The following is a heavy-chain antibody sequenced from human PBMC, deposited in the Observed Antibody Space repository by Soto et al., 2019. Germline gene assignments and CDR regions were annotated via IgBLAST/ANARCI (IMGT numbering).Heavy chain of an antibody. Sequence: GGSLRLSCAASGFTFSSYGMHWVRQAPGKGLEWVAVIWYDGSNKYYADSVKGRFTISRDNSKNTLYLQMNSLRAEDTAVYYCARDSSITELVSNPSFDYWGQGTLVTVSS. CDR3: ARDSSITELVSNPSFDY. CDR2: IWYDGSNK. D-gene: IGHD6-6*01. V-gene: IGHV3-33*01. J-gene: IGHJ4*02. CDR1: GFTFSSYG.